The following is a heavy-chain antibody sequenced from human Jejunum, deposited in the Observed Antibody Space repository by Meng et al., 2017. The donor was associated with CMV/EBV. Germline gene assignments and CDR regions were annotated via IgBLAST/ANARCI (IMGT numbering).Heavy chain of an antibody. J-gene: IGHJ4*02. CDR3: AKDESWASDY. Sequence: QVRWLGFGGGLVQPGGSLRPSCAASGFTFSNYGMHWVRQAPGKGLEWVAYILFNGARQYYADSVKGRFTMSRDNSKNTLYLQMNSLRPEDTAVYYCAKDESWASDYWGQGTLVTVSS. CDR2: ILFNGARQ. CDR1: GFTFSNYG. D-gene: IGHD3-16*01. V-gene: IGHV3-30*02.